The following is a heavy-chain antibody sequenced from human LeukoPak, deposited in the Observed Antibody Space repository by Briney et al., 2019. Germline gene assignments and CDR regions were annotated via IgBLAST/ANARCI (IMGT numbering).Heavy chain of an antibody. Sequence: GASVKVSCKASGYTFTGYYMHRVRQAPGQGLELMGWINPNSGGTNFAQKFQGRVTLTRDTSISTAYIELSRLRSDDTAVYYCASALNYYDSTSQEGNWGQGTLVTVSS. CDR2: INPNSGGT. D-gene: IGHD3-22*01. CDR1: GYTFTGYY. CDR3: ASALNYYDSTSQEGN. J-gene: IGHJ4*02. V-gene: IGHV1-2*02.